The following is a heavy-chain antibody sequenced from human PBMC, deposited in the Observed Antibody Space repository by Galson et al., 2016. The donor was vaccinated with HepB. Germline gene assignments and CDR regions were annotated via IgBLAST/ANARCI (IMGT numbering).Heavy chain of an antibody. V-gene: IGHV4/OR15-8*01. D-gene: IGHD1-26*01. CDR3: VRRGTYYLSF. Sequence: SETLSLTCVVSGDSISNDIWWSWVRQPPGKGLEWIGEIFHSGNANYNPSLKSRVTISADKSKNQLSLTLRSVTAADTAIYYCVRRGTYYLSFWGQGTLVTVSS. J-gene: IGHJ4*02. CDR1: GDSISNDIW. CDR2: IFHSGNA.